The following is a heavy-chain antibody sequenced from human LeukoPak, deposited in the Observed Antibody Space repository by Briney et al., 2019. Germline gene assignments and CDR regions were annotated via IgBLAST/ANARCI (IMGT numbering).Heavy chain of an antibody. CDR1: GFTFSNYV. V-gene: IGHV3-23*01. CDR2: ISGSGGST. J-gene: IGHJ4*02. CDR3: AKDLISSWYYFDY. D-gene: IGHD6-13*01. Sequence: PGGSLRLSCAASGFTFSNYVMSWVRHAPGKGLEWVSTISGSGGSTYYADSVKSRFTISRDNSKNTLYLQMNSLRAEDTAVYYCAKDLISSWYYFDYWGQGTLVTVSS.